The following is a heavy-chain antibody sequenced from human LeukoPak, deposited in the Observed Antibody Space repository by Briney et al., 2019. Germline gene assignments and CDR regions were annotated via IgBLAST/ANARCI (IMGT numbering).Heavy chain of an antibody. D-gene: IGHD3-10*02. CDR1: GFTISSYA. J-gene: IGHJ4*02. V-gene: IGHV3-23*01. Sequence: GGSLRLSCAASGFTISSYAMSWVRQAPGKGLEWVSGTSGTGDSANYADSVKGRFTISRDTSKNTMCLQMNSLRAEDTAVYYCAGDRVGDGNAYYFVGGQGTLVTVSS. CDR2: TSGTGDSA. CDR3: AGDRVGDGNAYYFV.